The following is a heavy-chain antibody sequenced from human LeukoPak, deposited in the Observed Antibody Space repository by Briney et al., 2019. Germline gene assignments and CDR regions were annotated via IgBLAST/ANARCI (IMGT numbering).Heavy chain of an antibody. CDR1: GFTFSSYG. V-gene: IGHV3-30*02. Sequence: GGSLRPSCAASGFTFSSYGMHWVRQAPGKGLEWVAFIRYDGSNKYYADSVKGRFTISRDNSKNTLYLQMNSLRAEDTAVYYCAKNRDNWNDLDEFDYWGQGTLVTVSS. CDR2: IRYDGSNK. D-gene: IGHD1-20*01. CDR3: AKNRDNWNDLDEFDY. J-gene: IGHJ4*02.